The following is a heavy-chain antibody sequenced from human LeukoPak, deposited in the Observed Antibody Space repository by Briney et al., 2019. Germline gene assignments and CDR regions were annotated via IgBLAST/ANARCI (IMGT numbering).Heavy chain of an antibody. V-gene: IGHV3-15*01. CDR3: STDVWTAVSSDY. J-gene: IGHJ4*02. Sequence: PGGSLTLSCAVSGFTFSNAWMKCVRQAPGKGREGVGHIKSKTDGGTTDYTPPVKGRFTISRDASKNTLYLQMNSLKTEDTGMYYCSTDVWTAVSSDYWGQGTPVTVSS. D-gene: IGHD6-13*01. CDR1: GFTFSNAW. CDR2: IKSKTDGGTT.